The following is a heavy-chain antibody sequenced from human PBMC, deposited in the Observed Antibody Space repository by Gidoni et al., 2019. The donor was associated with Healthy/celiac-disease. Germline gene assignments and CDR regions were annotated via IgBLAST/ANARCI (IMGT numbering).Heavy chain of an antibody. Sequence: STYYNPSLKSRVTISVDTSKNQFSLKLSSVTAADTAVYYCARDNPHGDYEFDYWGQGTLVTVSS. CDR2: ST. J-gene: IGHJ4*02. V-gene: IGHV4-30-2*05. D-gene: IGHD4-17*01. CDR3: ARDNPHGDYEFDY.